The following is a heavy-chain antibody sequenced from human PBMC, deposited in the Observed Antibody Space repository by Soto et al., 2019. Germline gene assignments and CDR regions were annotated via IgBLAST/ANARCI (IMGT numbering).Heavy chain of an antibody. CDR2: ISAYNGNT. Sequence: QVPLVQSGAEVKKPGASVKVSCKASGYTFTSYGISWVRQAPGQGLEWMGWISAYNGNTNYAQKLQGRVTMTTDTSTSTAYMELRSLRSDDTAVYYCARSYMTTVTTTDFDYWGQGTLVTVSS. J-gene: IGHJ4*02. V-gene: IGHV1-18*01. D-gene: IGHD4-4*01. CDR1: GYTFTSYG. CDR3: ARSYMTTVTTTDFDY.